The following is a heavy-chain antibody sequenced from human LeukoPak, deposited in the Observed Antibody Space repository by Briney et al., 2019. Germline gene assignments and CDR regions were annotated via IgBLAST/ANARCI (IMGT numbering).Heavy chain of an antibody. V-gene: IGHV4-34*01. CDR1: GGSFSGYY. CDR3: ARRKGIMITFGGVIVTPNFDY. Sequence: SETLSLTCAVYGGSFSGYYWSWIRQPPGKGLEWIGEMNHSGSTNDNPSLKSRVTISVDTSKNQFSLKLSSVTAADTAVYYCARRKGIMITFGGVIVTPNFDYWGQGTLVTVSS. D-gene: IGHD3-16*02. J-gene: IGHJ4*02. CDR2: MNHSGST.